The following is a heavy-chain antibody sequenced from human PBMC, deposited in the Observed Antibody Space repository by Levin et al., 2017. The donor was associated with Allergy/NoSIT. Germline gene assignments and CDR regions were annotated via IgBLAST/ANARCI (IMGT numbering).Heavy chain of an antibody. J-gene: IGHJ3*01. V-gene: IGHV3-23*01. CDR3: AKKQGGTSGFSFDV. CDR2: ITGGGFNT. D-gene: IGHD1-1*01. CDR1: GFTISEYA. Sequence: GGSLRLSCAVSGFTISEYAMAWVRQAPGKGLEWVSVITGGGFNTYYGDSVKGRFTVSRDDSKDTRYLDLNSLRAEDKAGYYCAKKQGGTSGFSFDVWGQGTMVTVSS.